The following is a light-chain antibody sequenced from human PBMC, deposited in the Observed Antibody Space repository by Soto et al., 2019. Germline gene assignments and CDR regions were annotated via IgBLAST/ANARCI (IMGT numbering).Light chain of an antibody. V-gene: IGKV1-5*01. CDR1: QTIGSW. CDR2: DAS. J-gene: IGKJ1*01. CDR3: QQYNSYSGM. Sequence: DIQMTQSPSTLSASVGDRVTVTCRGSQTIGSWLAWYQQKPGRAPKLLIFDASSLESGVPSRFSGNGSGTEFTLTISGLQPDDFASYYCQQYNSYSGMFGQGTKVDI.